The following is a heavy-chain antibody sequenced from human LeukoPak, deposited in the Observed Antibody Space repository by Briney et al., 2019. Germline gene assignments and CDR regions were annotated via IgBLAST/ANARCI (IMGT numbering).Heavy chain of an antibody. V-gene: IGHV4-38-2*01. CDR2: IYHSGST. CDR1: GYSISSGYY. Sequence: SETLSLTCAVSGYSISSGYYWGWIRQPPGKGLEWIGSIYHSGSTYYNPSLKSRVTISVDTSKNQFSLKLSSVTAADTAVYYCVSNATNSFDYWGQGTLVTVSS. CDR3: VSNATNSFDY. D-gene: IGHD1/OR15-1a*01. J-gene: IGHJ4*02.